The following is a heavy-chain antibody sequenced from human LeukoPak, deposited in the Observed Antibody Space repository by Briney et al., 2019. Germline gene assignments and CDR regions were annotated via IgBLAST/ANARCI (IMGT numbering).Heavy chain of an antibody. Sequence: GASVKVSCKASGYRFTTDMYNIHWLRQAPGQRLEWVGWINAGNSNTKYSQKLKGRVTITGHTSARTVYMEVSSLVSEDTAVYYCARDSDSSGWSWVYWGQGTLVTVSS. D-gene: IGHD6-19*01. V-gene: IGHV1-3*01. J-gene: IGHJ4*02. CDR2: INAGNSNT. CDR3: ARDSDSSGWSWVY. CDR1: GYRFTTDMYN.